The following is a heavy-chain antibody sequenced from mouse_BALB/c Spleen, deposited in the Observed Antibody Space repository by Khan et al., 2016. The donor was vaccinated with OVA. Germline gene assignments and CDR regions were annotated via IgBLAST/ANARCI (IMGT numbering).Heavy chain of an antibody. D-gene: IGHD3-1*01. V-gene: IGHV1-63*02. CDR2: IYPGGGYT. J-gene: IGHJ2*01. CDR3: ARRGGARATWDYFDY. CDR1: GYTFTNYW. Sequence: QVQLKESGAELVRPGTSVKMSCKAAGYTFTNYWIGWVKQRPGHGLEWIGDIYPGGGYTNYNEKFKGKATLTADTSSSTAYMQLRSLTSGDSAIYYCARRGGARATWDYFDYWGQGTTLTVSS.